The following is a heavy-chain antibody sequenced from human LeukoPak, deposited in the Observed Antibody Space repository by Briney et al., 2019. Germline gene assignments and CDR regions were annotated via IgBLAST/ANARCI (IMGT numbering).Heavy chain of an antibody. V-gene: IGHV4-39*01. CDR2: IYYSGST. J-gene: IGHJ6*02. CDR1: GGSISSSSYY. CDR3: ARRDNLAARPFYYYYGMDV. D-gene: IGHD6-6*01. Sequence: SETLSLTCTVSGGSISSSSYYWGWIRQPPGKGLEWIGSIYYSGSTYYNPSLKSRVTISVDTSKNQFSLKLSSVTAADTAVYYCARRDNLAARPFYYYYGMDVWGQGTTVTVSS.